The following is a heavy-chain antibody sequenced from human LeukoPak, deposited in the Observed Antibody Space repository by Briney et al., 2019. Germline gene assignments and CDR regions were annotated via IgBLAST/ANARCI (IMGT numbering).Heavy chain of an antibody. D-gene: IGHD4-23*01. CDR1: GDTFSSYG. V-gene: IGHV1-69*13. CDR3: ARQGYGVTSQGAADY. J-gene: IGHJ4*02. CDR2: IIPIFGTA. Sequence: ASVKVSCKASGDTFSSYGIIWVRQAPGQGLEWMGGIIPIFGTANYAQKFQGRVTITADESTNTAYMELRSLRSDDTAVYYCARQGYGVTSQGAADYWGQGTLVTVSS.